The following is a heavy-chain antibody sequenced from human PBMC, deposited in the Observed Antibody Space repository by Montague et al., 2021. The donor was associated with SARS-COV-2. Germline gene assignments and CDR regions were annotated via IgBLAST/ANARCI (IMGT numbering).Heavy chain of an antibody. Sequence: SVKVSCKASGYTFTSYDINLVRQAAGQGLEWMGWMNPNSGNTGYAQKLQGRVTMTRDTSMNTAYMELSSLRSEDTAVYYCVRASLVRGVIITRVRYSYYMDVWGKGTTVTVS. CDR3: VRASLVRGVIITRVRYSYYMDV. V-gene: IGHV1-8*01. J-gene: IGHJ6*03. D-gene: IGHD3-10*01. CDR2: MNPNSGNT. CDR1: GYTFTSYD.